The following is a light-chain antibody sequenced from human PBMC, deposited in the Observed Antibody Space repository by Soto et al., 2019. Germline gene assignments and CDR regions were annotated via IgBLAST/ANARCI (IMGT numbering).Light chain of an antibody. Sequence: QSVLTQPPSVSGAPGQRVTISCTGSSSNIGAGYDVHWYQHLPGTAPKLLIFGNSNRPSGVPDRFSGSQSGTSASLAIPGLQAEDEADYYRQSFDGSLRVFGTGTKLTVL. J-gene: IGLJ1*01. CDR3: QSFDGSLRV. CDR2: GNS. CDR1: SSNIGAGYD. V-gene: IGLV1-40*01.